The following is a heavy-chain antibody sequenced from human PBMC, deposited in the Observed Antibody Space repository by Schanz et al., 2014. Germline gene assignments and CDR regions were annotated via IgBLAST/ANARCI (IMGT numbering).Heavy chain of an antibody. Sequence: QVQLVQSGAEVKKPGSSMKVSCKASGGTFSTYPINWVRQAPGQGLEWMGWMNPDSGNTGYAQKFQGRVTLTTDTSTSTAYMELRNLRSDDTAVYYCARAKRFGDMDVWGQGTTVTVSS. V-gene: IGHV1-8*02. D-gene: IGHD3-10*01. CDR1: GGTFSTYP. J-gene: IGHJ6*02. CDR3: ARAKRFGDMDV. CDR2: MNPDSGNT.